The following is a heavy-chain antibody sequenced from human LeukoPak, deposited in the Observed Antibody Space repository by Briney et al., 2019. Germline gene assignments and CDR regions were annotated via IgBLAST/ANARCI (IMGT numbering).Heavy chain of an antibody. D-gene: IGHD1-14*01. CDR3: AREKVSPRTGAFDI. Sequence: PGGSLRLSCAASGFTFSDYYMSWIRQAPGKGLEWVSYISNSGSTMYYADSVEGRFTVSRDNAKNSLYLLLNSLRADDTAVYYCAREKVSPRTGAFDIWGQGTMVTVSS. J-gene: IGHJ3*02. CDR2: ISNSGSTM. V-gene: IGHV3-11*01. CDR1: GFTFSDYY.